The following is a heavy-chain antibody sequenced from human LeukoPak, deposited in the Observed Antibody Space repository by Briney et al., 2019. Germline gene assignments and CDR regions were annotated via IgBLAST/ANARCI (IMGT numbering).Heavy chain of an antibody. D-gene: IGHD5-18*01. CDR1: GGSFSGYY. CDR2: INRSGST. V-gene: IGHV4-34*01. CDR3: ARLPDTAMVDGLDY. J-gene: IGHJ4*02. Sequence: PSETLSLTCAVYGGSFSGYYWSWIRQPPGKGLEWIGEINRSGSTNYNPSLKSRVTISVDTSKNQFSLKLSSVTAADTAVYYCARLPDTAMVDGLDYWGQGTLVTVSS.